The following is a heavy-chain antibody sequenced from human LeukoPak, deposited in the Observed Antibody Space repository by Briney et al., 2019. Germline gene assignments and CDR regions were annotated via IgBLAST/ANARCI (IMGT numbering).Heavy chain of an antibody. CDR1: GFSLSTSGMC. Sequence: ESGPTLVNPTQTLTLTCTFSGFSLSTSGMCVSWIRQPPGKALEWLARIDWDDDKYYSTSLKTRLTISKDTSKNQVVLTMTNMDPVDAATYYCARTRGYYDSSGITDYWGQGTLVTVSS. V-gene: IGHV2-70*11. CDR2: IDWDDDK. D-gene: IGHD3-22*01. CDR3: ARTRGYYDSSGITDY. J-gene: IGHJ4*02.